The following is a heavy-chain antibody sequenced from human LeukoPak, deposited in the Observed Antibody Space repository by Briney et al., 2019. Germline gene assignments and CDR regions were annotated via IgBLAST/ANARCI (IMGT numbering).Heavy chain of an antibody. J-gene: IGHJ4*02. CDR3: ARITMVRGAESPNFDY. Sequence: ASVKVSCKASGYTFTGYYMHWVRQAPGQGLEWMGWINPNSGGTNYAQKFQGRVTMTRDTSISTAYMELSRLRSDDTAVYYCARITMVRGAESPNFDYWGQGTLVTVSS. CDR1: GYTFTGYY. D-gene: IGHD3-10*01. V-gene: IGHV1-2*02. CDR2: INPNSGGT.